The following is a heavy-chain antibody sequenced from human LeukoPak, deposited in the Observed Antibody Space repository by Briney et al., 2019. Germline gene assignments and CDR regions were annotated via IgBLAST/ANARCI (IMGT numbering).Heavy chain of an antibody. V-gene: IGHV3-23*01. CDR1: GFTFSSYA. Sequence: GGSLRLSCAASGFTFSSYAMSWVRQAPGRGLEWVSAISGSGGSTYYADSVKGRFTISRDNSKNTLYLQMNSLRAEDTAVYYCAKAPHHFDWLLSWGQGTLVTVSS. CDR3: AKAPHHFDWLLS. CDR2: ISGSGGST. J-gene: IGHJ4*02. D-gene: IGHD3-9*01.